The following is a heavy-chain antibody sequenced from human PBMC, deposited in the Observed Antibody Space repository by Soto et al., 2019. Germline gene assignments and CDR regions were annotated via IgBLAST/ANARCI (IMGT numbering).Heavy chain of an antibody. D-gene: IGHD5-12*01. CDR2: LNPVGGGA. CDR3: AGGYRRRPREY. CDR1: GYSFTSYY. V-gene: IGHV1-46*01. Sequence: QVQLVQSGAEVKKPGASVKVSCKASGYSFTSYYLHWVRQAPGQGLEWMGVLNPVGGGATYAQKFQGRGTMTKDTSTPTGYMELISLRSEDTAMDDWAGGYRRRPREYWGQGTLVTVSS. J-gene: IGHJ4*02.